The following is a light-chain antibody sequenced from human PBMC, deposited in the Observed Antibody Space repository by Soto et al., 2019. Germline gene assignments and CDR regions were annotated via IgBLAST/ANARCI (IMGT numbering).Light chain of an antibody. Sequence: QSVLTQPPSVSEAPRQRVTISCSGSSSNIGNNAVNWYQQLPGKAPKLLIYYDDLLPSGVSDRFSGSKSGTSASLAISGLRSEDEADYYCAAWDDSLWVFGGGTKLTVL. CDR2: YDD. CDR3: AAWDDSLWV. J-gene: IGLJ3*02. CDR1: SSNIGNNA. V-gene: IGLV1-36*01.